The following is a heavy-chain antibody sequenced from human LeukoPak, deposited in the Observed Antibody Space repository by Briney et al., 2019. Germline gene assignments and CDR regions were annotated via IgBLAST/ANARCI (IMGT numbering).Heavy chain of an antibody. Sequence: SETLSLTCTVSGGSISTSNYYWGWIRQPPGKGLEWIGNIFYSGSTYYSPSLRSQVTISLDTSRNQFSLKLNSVTAADTAVYYCARSPYDYVWGSCDYWGQGTLVTVSS. CDR2: IFYSGST. D-gene: IGHD3-16*01. J-gene: IGHJ4*02. CDR3: ARSPYDYVWGSCDY. V-gene: IGHV4-39*07. CDR1: GGSISTSNYY.